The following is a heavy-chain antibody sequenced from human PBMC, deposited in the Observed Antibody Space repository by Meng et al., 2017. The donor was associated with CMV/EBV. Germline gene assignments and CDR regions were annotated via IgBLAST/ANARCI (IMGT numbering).Heavy chain of an antibody. D-gene: IGHD4-17*01. CDR1: GFTFSSYS. CDR3: AAYGDYDWFDP. J-gene: IGHJ5*02. Sequence: GGSLRLSCAASGFTFSSYSMNWVRQAPGKGLEWVSYISSSRSTIYYADSVKGRFTISRDNAKNTLYLQMNSLRAEDTAVYYCAAYGDYDWFDPWGQGTLVTVSS. V-gene: IGHV3-48*04. CDR2: ISSSRSTI.